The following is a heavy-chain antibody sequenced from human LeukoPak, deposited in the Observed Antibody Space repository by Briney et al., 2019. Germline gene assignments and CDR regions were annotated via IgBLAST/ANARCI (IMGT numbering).Heavy chain of an antibody. D-gene: IGHD3-9*01. Sequence: GGSLEISCKGSGYIFTSYWIGWVRQMPGKGLEWMGIIYPGDSDTRYSPSFQGQVTISADKSISTAYLQWSSLKASDTAMYYCARGGYYDILTGYQTGNFDYWGQGTLVTVSS. J-gene: IGHJ4*02. CDR2: IYPGDSDT. CDR3: ARGGYYDILTGYQTGNFDY. CDR1: GYIFTSYW. V-gene: IGHV5-51*01.